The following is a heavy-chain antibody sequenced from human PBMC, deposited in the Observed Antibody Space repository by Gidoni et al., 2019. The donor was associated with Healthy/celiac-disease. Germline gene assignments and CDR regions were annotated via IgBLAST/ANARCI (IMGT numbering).Heavy chain of an antibody. CDR1: GFTFSSYA. J-gene: IGHJ4*02. V-gene: IGHV3-23*01. CDR3: AKDAVLLWFGELLGAVDY. Sequence: EVQLLESGGGLVQPGGSLRLSCAASGFTFSSYAMSWVRQAPGKGLEWVSAISGSGGSTYYADSVKGRFTISRDNSKNTLYLQMNSLRAEDTAVYYCAKDAVLLWFGELLGAVDYWGQGTLVTVSS. D-gene: IGHD3-10*01. CDR2: ISGSGGST.